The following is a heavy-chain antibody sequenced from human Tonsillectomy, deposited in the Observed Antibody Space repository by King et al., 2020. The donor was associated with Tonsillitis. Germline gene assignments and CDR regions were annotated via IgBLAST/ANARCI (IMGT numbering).Heavy chain of an antibody. CDR2: IYYSGNT. D-gene: IGHD3-16*01. V-gene: IGHV4-59*08. J-gene: IGHJ5*02. CDR1: GDSISHSY. CDR3: AKCEYVDPSWFDP. Sequence: VQLQESGPGLVKPSETLSLTCTVSGDSISHSYWNWIRQSPGKGFEWIGHIYYSGNTHYNPSLKSRVTMSMDTSKNQFSLNLTSVTAADTAVYYCAKCEYVDPSWFDPWGQGTLVTVSS.